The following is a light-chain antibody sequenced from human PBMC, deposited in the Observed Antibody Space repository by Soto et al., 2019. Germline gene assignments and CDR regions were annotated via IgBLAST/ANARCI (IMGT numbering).Light chain of an antibody. Sequence: QSALTQPASVSGSPGQSITISCTGTSSDVGSYNRVSWYQQHPGNAPKLMIYEGSKRPSGVSNRFSGSKSGNTASLPISGLQAEDEADYYCCSYACSSTFVVFGGGTKLTVL. CDR1: SSDVGSYNR. CDR2: EGS. J-gene: IGLJ2*01. CDR3: CSYACSSTFVV. V-gene: IGLV2-23*03.